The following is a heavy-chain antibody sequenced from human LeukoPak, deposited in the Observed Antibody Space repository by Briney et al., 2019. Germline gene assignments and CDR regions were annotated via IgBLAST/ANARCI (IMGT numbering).Heavy chain of an antibody. CDR2: ISGSGNYI. D-gene: IGHD3-10*02. CDR3: TRDIFGGGYYYGMDV. CDR1: EFTFTDYN. V-gene: IGHV3-21*01. J-gene: IGHJ6*02. Sequence: GGSLRLSCAASEFTFTDYNMNWVRQAPGKGLEWVSSISGSGNYIYYTDSVKGRFTISRDNAKNSLYLQMNSLRAEEMAVYYCTRDIFGGGYYYGMDVWGQGTTVTVSS.